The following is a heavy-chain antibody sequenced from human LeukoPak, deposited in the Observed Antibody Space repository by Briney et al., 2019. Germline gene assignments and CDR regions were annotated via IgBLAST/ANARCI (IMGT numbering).Heavy chain of an antibody. CDR2: ISGYNGNT. V-gene: IGHV1-18*01. J-gene: IGHJ6*03. Sequence: GASVKVSCKASGYTFTSYGISWVRQAPGKGLELMGWISGYNGNTNYAQKLQGRVTMTTDTSTSTAYMELRSLRSDDTAVYYCARYTSGRLNPGFYHYYMDVWGKGTTVTVSS. CDR3: ARYTSGRLNPGFYHYYMDV. CDR1: GYTFTSYG. D-gene: IGHD6-19*01.